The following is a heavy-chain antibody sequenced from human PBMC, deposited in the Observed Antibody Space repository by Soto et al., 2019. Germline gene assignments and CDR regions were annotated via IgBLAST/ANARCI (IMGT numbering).Heavy chain of an antibody. CDR2: IWYDGSNK. Sequence: VGSLRLSCAASGFTFSSYGMHWVRQAPGKGLEWVAVIWYDGSNKYYADSVKGRFTISRDNAKNSLYLQMNSLRAEDTAVYYCARLMTTVTFSFDYWGQGTLVTVSS. CDR1: GFTFSSYG. CDR3: ARLMTTVTFSFDY. V-gene: IGHV3-33*03. D-gene: IGHD4-4*01. J-gene: IGHJ4*02.